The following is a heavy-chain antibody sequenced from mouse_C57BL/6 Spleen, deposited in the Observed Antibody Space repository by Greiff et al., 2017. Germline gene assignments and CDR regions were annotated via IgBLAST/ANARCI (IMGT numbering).Heavy chain of an antibody. CDR2: INPSTGGT. CDR3: EQLGRGFAY. V-gene: IGHV1-42*01. J-gene: IGHJ3*01. CDR1: GYSFTGYY. Sequence: VQLQQSGPELVKPGASVKISCKASGYSFTGYYMNWVKQSPEKSLEWIGEINPSTGGTTYNQKFKAKATLTVDKPSSTAYMQLKSLTSEDSAVYYCEQLGRGFAYWGQGTLVTVSA. D-gene: IGHD4-1*02.